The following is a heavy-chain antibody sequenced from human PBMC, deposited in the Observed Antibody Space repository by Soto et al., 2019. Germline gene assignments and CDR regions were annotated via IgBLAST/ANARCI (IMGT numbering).Heavy chain of an antibody. Sequence: QVQLVESGGGVVQPGRSLRLSCAASGFTFSSYGMHWVRQAPGKGLGWVAVIWYDGSNKYYADSVKGRFTISRDNSKNTLYLQMNSLRAEYTAVYYCARGGLTDYFYYWGQGTLVTVPS. V-gene: IGHV3-33*01. CDR2: IWYDGSNK. CDR3: ARGGLTDYFYY. J-gene: IGHJ4*02. CDR1: GFTFSSYG. D-gene: IGHD3-16*01.